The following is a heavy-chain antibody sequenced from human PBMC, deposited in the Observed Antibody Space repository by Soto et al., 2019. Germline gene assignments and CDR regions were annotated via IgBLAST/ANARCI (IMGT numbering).Heavy chain of an antibody. CDR2: INSILGIS. Sequence: QVQLVQSGAEVKEPGSSVKVSCKASGGTFNSDTSNWVRQAPGQGLEWMGRINSILGISNYAQKFQGRIAITADKSTNSGYMELSSLRSEDTAVYYCARGPVRGMGGDSWGQGTLVTVSS. CDR1: GGTFNSDT. CDR3: ARGPVRGMGGDS. V-gene: IGHV1-69*02. D-gene: IGHD3-16*01. J-gene: IGHJ5*01.